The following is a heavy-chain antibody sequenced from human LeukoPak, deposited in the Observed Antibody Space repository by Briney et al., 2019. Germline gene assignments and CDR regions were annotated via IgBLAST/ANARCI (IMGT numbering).Heavy chain of an antibody. Sequence: GGSLRLSCAASGFTFSNYWMSWVRQAPGKGLEWVANIKQDGSEKYYVDSVKGRFTISRDNAKNSLYLQMNSLRAEDTAVYYCARGAWGDLTFWGQRTLVTVSS. V-gene: IGHV3-7*05. CDR2: IKQDGSEK. CDR1: GFTFSNYW. J-gene: IGHJ4*02. D-gene: IGHD2-21*02. CDR3: ARGAWGDLTF.